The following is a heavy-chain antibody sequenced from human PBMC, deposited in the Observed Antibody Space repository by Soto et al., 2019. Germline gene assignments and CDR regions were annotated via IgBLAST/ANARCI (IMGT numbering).Heavy chain of an antibody. CDR2: ISTYSGNA. D-gene: IGHD3-10*01. CDR1: GYIFSDYG. J-gene: IGHJ4*02. CDR3: AKRTSGTTWGESDY. Sequence: QVHVVQSGAEVKKPGDSVKVSCKTSGYIFSDYGINWVRQAPGQGREWMGWISTYSGNANLAQKLQGRVTMTTDTSTNTAYMELRSLKSDDTAVYYCAKRTSGTTWGESDYWGQGTLVTVSS. V-gene: IGHV1-18*04.